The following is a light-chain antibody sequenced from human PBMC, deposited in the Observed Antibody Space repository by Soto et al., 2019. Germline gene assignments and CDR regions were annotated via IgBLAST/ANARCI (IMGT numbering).Light chain of an antibody. CDR3: QQYNSYPYT. Sequence: EIVLTQSPGTLSLSPGERATLSCRASQSVSSKYLAWYQQKPGQAPRVLIYGTSIRASGVPERFSGGGSGTDFTLTITRLEPEDFATYYCQQYNSYPYTFGQGTKLEIK. CDR2: GTS. CDR1: QSVSSKY. V-gene: IGKV3-20*01. J-gene: IGKJ2*01.